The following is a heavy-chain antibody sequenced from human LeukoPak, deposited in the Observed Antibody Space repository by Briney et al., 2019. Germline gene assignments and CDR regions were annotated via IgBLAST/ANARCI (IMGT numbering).Heavy chain of an antibody. CDR2: INPNSGGT. CDR3: AIGDSGYYYYGMDV. Sequence: ASVKVSCKASGYTFTGYYMHWVRQAPGQGLEWMGWINPNSGGTNYAQKFQGRVTMTRDTSISTAYMELSRLRSDDTAVYYCAIGDSGYYYYGMDVWGQGTTVTVSS. V-gene: IGHV1-2*02. J-gene: IGHJ6*02. D-gene: IGHD3-10*01. CDR1: GYTFTGYY.